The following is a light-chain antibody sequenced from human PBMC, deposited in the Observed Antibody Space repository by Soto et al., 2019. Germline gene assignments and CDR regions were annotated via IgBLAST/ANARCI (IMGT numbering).Light chain of an antibody. CDR3: HQYGVSSGT. V-gene: IGKV3-20*01. Sequence: EIVLTQSPGTLSLSPGERATLSCRASQSVTASYLAWYQQKPGQAPRLLIYGASTRATGIPDRFSGSGSGTDFTLTISSLEPEDFAVYYCHQYGVSSGTFGQGTNLEIK. J-gene: IGKJ2*01. CDR2: GAS. CDR1: QSVTASY.